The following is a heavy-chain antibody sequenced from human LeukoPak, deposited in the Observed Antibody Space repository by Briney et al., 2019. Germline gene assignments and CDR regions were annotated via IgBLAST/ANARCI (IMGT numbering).Heavy chain of an antibody. J-gene: IGHJ4*02. CDR2: ITSSGSIM. D-gene: IGHD3-3*01. Sequence: GGSLRLSCAASGFSFSDYYMSWIRQAPGKGLEWVSYITSSGSIMYYADSVKGRFTISRDNAKNSLYLQMNSLRAEDTAVYYCARGPLRFLEWSPFDYWGQGTLVTVSS. CDR3: ARGPLRFLEWSPFDY. V-gene: IGHV3-11*01. CDR1: GFSFSDYY.